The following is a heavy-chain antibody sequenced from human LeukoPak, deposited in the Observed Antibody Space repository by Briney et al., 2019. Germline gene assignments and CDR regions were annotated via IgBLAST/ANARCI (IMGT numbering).Heavy chain of an antibody. CDR2: IYYSGSN. Sequence: MPSETLSLTCTVSGGSISSYYWSWIRQPPGKGLEWIGYIYYSGSNNYNPSPKSRVTISVDTSKNQFSLKLSSVTAADTAVYYCARSKVVPAPGAFDIWGQGTMVTVSS. J-gene: IGHJ3*02. D-gene: IGHD2-2*01. CDR1: GGSISSYY. V-gene: IGHV4-59*01. CDR3: ARSKVVPAPGAFDI.